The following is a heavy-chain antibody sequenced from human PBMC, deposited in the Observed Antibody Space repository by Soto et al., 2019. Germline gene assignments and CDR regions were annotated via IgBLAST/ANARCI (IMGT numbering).Heavy chain of an antibody. CDR1: GGSLSSSTYY. J-gene: IGHJ4*02. D-gene: IGHD1-26*01. CDR3: ARHRLLTPPVY. CDR2: ICYSGST. V-gene: IGHV4-39*01. Sequence: SETLSLTCTVSGGSLSSSTYYWGWIRQPPRKGLEWIGSICYSGSTYYNPSLRSRVTISVDTSKNQYSLKLSSVTAADTAVYYCARHRLLTPPVYWGQGTLVTVSS.